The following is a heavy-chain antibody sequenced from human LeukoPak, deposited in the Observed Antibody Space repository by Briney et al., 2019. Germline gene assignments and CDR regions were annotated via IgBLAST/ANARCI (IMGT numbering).Heavy chain of an antibody. J-gene: IGHJ3*02. CDR1: GFTLSSNY. CDR2: IYSGGST. V-gene: IGHV3-66*01. D-gene: IGHD3-10*01. Sequence: GGSLTLSCAPSGFTLSSNYMRWVRQAPGKGLEWVSVIYSGGSTYYADSVKGRFTISRDNSKNTLYLQMNSLRAEDTAVYYCARNLWFGESSDAFDMWGQGTMVTVSS. CDR3: ARNLWFGESSDAFDM.